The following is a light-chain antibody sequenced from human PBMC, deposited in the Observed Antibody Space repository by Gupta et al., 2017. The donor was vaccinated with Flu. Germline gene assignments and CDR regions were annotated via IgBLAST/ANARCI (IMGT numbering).Light chain of an antibody. Sequence: PANMSGTQGETATLAVWASQSVGSKSACHQQTPGHAPMLLIYGAFTRSTGPPRRISGSASGTYFTLTISILHSEDFVVYYCQQYSTWPITFGGGTKVEIK. CDR1: QSVGSK. CDR3: QQYSTWPIT. V-gene: IGKV3-15*01. J-gene: IGKJ4*01. CDR2: GAF.